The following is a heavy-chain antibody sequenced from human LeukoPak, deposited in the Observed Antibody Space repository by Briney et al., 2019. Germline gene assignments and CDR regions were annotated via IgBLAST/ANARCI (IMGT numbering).Heavy chain of an antibody. D-gene: IGHD1-7*01. CDR3: ARDNWNYGSSMDV. J-gene: IGHJ6*02. Sequence: SETLSLTCTVPGGSVSSGSYYWSWIRQPPGKGLEWIGYIYYSGSTNYNPSLKSRVTISVDTSKNQFSLKLSSVTAADTAVYYCARDNWNYGSSMDVWGQGTTVTVSS. CDR1: GGSVSSGSYY. CDR2: IYYSGST. V-gene: IGHV4-61*01.